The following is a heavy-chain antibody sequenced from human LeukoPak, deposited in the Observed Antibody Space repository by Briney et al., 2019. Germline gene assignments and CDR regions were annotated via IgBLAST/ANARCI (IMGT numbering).Heavy chain of an antibody. Sequence: SGTLSLTCAVSGGSINSSNCWSWVRQPPGKGLEWIGEIFHSGSTNYNPSLKSRVTISVDKSKTQFSLKLSSVTAADTAVYYCASRSTVYGFDYWGQGTLVTVSS. CDR1: GGSINSSNC. J-gene: IGHJ4*02. CDR2: IFHSGST. CDR3: ASRSTVYGFDY. D-gene: IGHD2-8*01. V-gene: IGHV4-4*02.